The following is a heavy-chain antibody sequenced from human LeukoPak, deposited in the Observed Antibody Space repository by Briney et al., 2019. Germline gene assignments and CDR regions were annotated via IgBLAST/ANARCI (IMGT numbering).Heavy chain of an antibody. V-gene: IGHV3-74*01. CDR2: IDSDERST. Sequence: AGSLRLSCAASGFTFNNYYMHWVRQAPGKGLVWGSRIDSDERSTNYADSVKGRFTISRDNAKNTLYLQMNSLRAEDTAVYYCAREGYYYDSSGYTYYFDYWGQGTLVTVSS. CDR1: GFTFNNYY. CDR3: AREGYYYDSSGYTYYFDY. J-gene: IGHJ4*02. D-gene: IGHD3-22*01.